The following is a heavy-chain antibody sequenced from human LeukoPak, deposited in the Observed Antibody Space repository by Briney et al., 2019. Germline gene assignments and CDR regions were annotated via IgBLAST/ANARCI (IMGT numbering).Heavy chain of an antibody. V-gene: IGHV3-74*01. CDR1: GFTFSSHW. Sequence: GGSLRLSCAASGFTFSSHWMHWVRQAPGKGLVWVSQINPDGSSTTYADSVKGRLTISRDNAKNTLYLQMNSLRAEDTAVYYCARYSSSSGGASHYFDYWGQGTLVTVSS. CDR3: ARYSSSSGGASHYFDY. CDR2: INPDGSST. D-gene: IGHD6-6*01. J-gene: IGHJ4*02.